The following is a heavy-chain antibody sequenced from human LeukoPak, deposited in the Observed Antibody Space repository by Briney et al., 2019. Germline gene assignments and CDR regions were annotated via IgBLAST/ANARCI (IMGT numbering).Heavy chain of an antibody. D-gene: IGHD6-13*01. CDR1: GGSFSGYY. V-gene: IGHV4-34*01. CDR3: ARRYSSSWYLGGWFDP. CDR2: INHSGST. J-gene: IGHJ5*02. Sequence: SETLSLTCAVYGGSFSGYYWSWIRQPPGKGLEWIGEINHSGSTNYDPSLKSRVTISVDTSKNQFSLKLSSVTAADTAVYYCARRYSSSWYLGGWFDPWGQGTLVTVSS.